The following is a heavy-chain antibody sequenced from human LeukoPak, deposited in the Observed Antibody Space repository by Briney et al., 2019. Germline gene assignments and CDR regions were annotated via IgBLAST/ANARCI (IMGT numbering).Heavy chain of an antibody. D-gene: IGHD1-26*01. V-gene: IGHV3-30*04. CDR1: GFTFSRYG. J-gene: IGHJ4*02. CDR2: ISYDGSNK. Sequence: LPGGSLRLSCAASGFTFSRYGMHWVRQAPGKGLEWVTAISYDGSNKYYADSVKGRFTISRDNSKNTLYVQMNSLRAEDTAVYYCARVSRPHSGSYWGQGTLVTVSS. CDR3: ARVSRPHSGSY.